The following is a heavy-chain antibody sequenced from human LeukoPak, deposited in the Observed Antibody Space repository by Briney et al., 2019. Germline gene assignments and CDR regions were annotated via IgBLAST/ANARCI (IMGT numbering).Heavy chain of an antibody. Sequence: ASVKVSCKASGYTFTSYGISWVRQAPGQGLEWMGWISAYNGNTNYAQKLQGRVTMTTDTSTSTAYMELRSLRSDDTAVYYCARDRYYDSSGYIGCWGQGTLVTVSS. CDR1: GYTFTSYG. J-gene: IGHJ4*02. CDR2: ISAYNGNT. CDR3: ARDRYYDSSGYIGC. D-gene: IGHD3-22*01. V-gene: IGHV1-18*01.